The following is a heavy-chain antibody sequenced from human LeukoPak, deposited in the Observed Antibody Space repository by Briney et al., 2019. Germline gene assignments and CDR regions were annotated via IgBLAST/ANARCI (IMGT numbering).Heavy chain of an antibody. CDR3: ASPGDYDSSGYYKSY. V-gene: IGHV3-48*04. Sequence: QPGGSLRLSCAASGFTFSSYAMSWVRQAPGKGLEWVSYISSSGSTIYYADSVKGRFTISRDNAKNSLYLQMNSLRAEDTAVYYCASPGDYDSSGYYKSYWGQGTLVTVSS. D-gene: IGHD3-22*01. CDR1: GFTFSSYA. CDR2: ISSSGSTI. J-gene: IGHJ4*02.